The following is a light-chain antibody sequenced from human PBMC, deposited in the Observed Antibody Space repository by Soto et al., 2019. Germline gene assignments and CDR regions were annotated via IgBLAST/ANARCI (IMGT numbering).Light chain of an antibody. CDR3: AAWDASLSACV. CDR1: DSNIGSNS. V-gene: IGLV1-47*02. CDR2: YNN. J-gene: IGLJ1*01. Sequence: QSALTQPPSASGTAGQVVTISCSGGDSNIGSNSVYWYQHLPRMAPKLLIYYNNQRPSGVPDRFFGSRSGTSASLAIVGLRSEDEAVYYCAAWDASLSACVFGNGTKVTVL.